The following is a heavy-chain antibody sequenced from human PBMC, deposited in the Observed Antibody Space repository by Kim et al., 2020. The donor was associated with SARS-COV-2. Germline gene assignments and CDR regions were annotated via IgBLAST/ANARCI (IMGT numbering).Heavy chain of an antibody. V-gene: IGHV3-15*01. D-gene: IGHD3-9*01. Sequence: GGSLRLSCVASGFPFNIVWMNWVRQAPGKGLEWVGRIKSKTDGGTTDYAAPVKGRFTISRDDSKDTLYLQMNSLKPEDTALYYCTTANFYFTAGIHYPYAFHIWGQGTKVAVSS. CDR2: IKSKTDGGTT. CDR3: TTANFYFTAGIHYPYAFHI. J-gene: IGHJ3*02. CDR1: GFPFNIVW.